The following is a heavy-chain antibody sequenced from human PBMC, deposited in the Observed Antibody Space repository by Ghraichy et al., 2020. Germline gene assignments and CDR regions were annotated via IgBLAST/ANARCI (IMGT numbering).Heavy chain of an antibody. CDR3: ARVHDSSGYYYGWVYFQH. V-gene: IGHV1-69*13. CDR1: GGTFSSYA. J-gene: IGHJ1*01. Sequence: SVKVSCKASGGTFSSYAISWVRQAPGQGLEWMGGIIPIFGTANYAQKFQGRVTITADESTSTAYMELSSLRSEDTAVYYCARVHDSSGYYYGWVYFQHWGQGTLVTVSS. D-gene: IGHD3-22*01. CDR2: IIPIFGTA.